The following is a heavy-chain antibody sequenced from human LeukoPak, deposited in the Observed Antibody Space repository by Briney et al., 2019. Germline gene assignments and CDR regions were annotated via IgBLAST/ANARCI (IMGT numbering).Heavy chain of an antibody. J-gene: IGHJ4*02. CDR3: ARENLAAAADY. D-gene: IGHD6-25*01. Sequence: GGSLRLSCAAPGFTFSTYWMSWVRQAPGKGLEWVSAISGSGSNIYYADSVKGRFTISRDNSKNTLYLQMNSLRLEDTAVYYCARENLAAAADYWGQGTVVTVSS. CDR2: ISGSGSNI. V-gene: IGHV3-23*01. CDR1: GFTFSTYW.